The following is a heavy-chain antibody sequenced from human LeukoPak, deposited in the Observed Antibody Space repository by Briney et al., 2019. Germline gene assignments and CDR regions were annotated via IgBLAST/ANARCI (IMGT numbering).Heavy chain of an antibody. CDR2: IYYSGST. CDR1: GGSISSSSYY. J-gene: IGHJ3*02. V-gene: IGHV4-39*07. Sequence: PSETLSLTCTVSGGSISSSSYYWGWIRQPPGKGLEWIGSIYYSGSTYYNPSLKSRVTISVDTSKNQFSLKLSSVTAADTAVYYCARVRWLYAFDIWGQGTMVTVSS. D-gene: IGHD5-24*01. CDR3: ARVRWLYAFDI.